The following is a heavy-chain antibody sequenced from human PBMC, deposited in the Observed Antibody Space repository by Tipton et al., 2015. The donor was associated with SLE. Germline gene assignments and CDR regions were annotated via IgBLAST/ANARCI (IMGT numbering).Heavy chain of an antibody. CDR3: AREGDDYSNYPYFDY. CDR1: GGSISSSSYY. CDR2: IYYSGST. D-gene: IGHD4-11*01. J-gene: IGHJ4*02. Sequence: LRLSCTVSGGSISSSSYYWGWIRQPPGKGLEWIGSIYYSGSTYYNPSLKSRVTISVDTSKNQFSLKLTSVTAADTAVYYCAREGDDYSNYPYFDYWGQGTLVIVSS. V-gene: IGHV4-39*07.